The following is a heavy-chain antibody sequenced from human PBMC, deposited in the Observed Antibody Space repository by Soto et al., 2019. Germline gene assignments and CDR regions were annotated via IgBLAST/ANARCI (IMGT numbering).Heavy chain of an antibody. CDR3: ARDLWLQGGIHREPQSDY. V-gene: IGHV3-30-3*01. J-gene: IGHJ4*02. D-gene: IGHD5-18*01. CDR2: ISYDGSNK. CDR1: GFTFSSYA. Sequence: QVQLVESGGGVVQPGRSLRLSCAASGFTFSSYAMHWVRQAPGKGLEWVAVISYDGSNKYYADSVKGRFTISRDNSKNTLYLQMNSLRAEDTAVYYCARDLWLQGGIHREPQSDYWGQGTLVTVSS.